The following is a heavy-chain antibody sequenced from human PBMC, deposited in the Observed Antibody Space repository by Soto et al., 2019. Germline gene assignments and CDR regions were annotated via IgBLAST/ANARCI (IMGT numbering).Heavy chain of an antibody. D-gene: IGHD2-2*01. CDR2: ISYDGSNK. J-gene: IGHJ4*02. CDR1: GFTFSSYG. V-gene: IGHV3-30*18. Sequence: VQLVESGGGVVQPGRSLRLSCAASGFTFSSYGMHWVRQAPGKGLEWVAVISYDGSNKYYADSVKGRFTISRDNSKNTLYLQMNSLRAEDTAVYYCAKDRQLLPYYILDYWGQGTLVTVSS. CDR3: AKDRQLLPYYILDY.